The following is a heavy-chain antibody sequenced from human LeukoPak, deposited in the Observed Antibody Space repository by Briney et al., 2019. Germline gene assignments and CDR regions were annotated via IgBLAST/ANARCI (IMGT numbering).Heavy chain of an antibody. CDR2: INHSGST. V-gene: IGHV4-34*01. J-gene: IGHJ4*02. CDR3: ARGRYCSSTSCYRRYFDY. CDR1: GGSFSGYY. D-gene: IGHD2-2*02. Sequence: SETLSLTCAVYGGSFSGYYWSWIRQPPGKGLEWIGEINHSGSTNYNPSLKSRVTISVDTSKNQFSLKLSSVTPADTAVYYCARGRYCSSTSCYRRYFDYWGQGTLVTVSS.